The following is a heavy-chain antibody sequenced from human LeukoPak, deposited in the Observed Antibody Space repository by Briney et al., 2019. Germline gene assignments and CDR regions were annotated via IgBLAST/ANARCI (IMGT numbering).Heavy chain of an antibody. CDR3: ARGGPWIQLSNWFDP. CDR2: FDPEDGET. D-gene: IGHD5-18*01. Sequence: ASVKVSCKVSGYTLTELSMHWVRQAPGKGLEWMGGFDPEDGETIYAQKFQGRVTMTRDTSISTAYMELSRLRSDDTAVYYCARGGPWIQLSNWFDPWGQGTLVTVSS. J-gene: IGHJ5*02. CDR1: GYTLTELS. V-gene: IGHV1-24*01.